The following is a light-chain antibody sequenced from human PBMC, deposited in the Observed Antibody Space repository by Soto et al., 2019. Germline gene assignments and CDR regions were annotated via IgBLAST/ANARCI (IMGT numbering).Light chain of an antibody. CDR2: SDN. J-gene: IGLJ3*02. CDR1: NSNIGRNT. Sequence: QSVLTQPPSASGTPGQRVTISCSGSNSNIGRNTVNCYQQFPGAAPNLLIHSDNQRPSGVPDRFSGSRSGTSASLAISGLQSEDEAEDYCEAWDESPNVPVFGGGTKLTVL. V-gene: IGLV1-44*01. CDR3: EAWDESPNVPV.